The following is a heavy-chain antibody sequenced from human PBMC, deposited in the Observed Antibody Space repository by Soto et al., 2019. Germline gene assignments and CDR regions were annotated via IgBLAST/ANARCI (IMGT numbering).Heavy chain of an antibody. V-gene: IGHV4-39*01. CDR2: IYYSGST. D-gene: IGHD3-9*01. J-gene: IGHJ6*02. Sequence: SETLSLTCTVSGGSISSSSYYWGWFRQPPGKGLEWIGSIYYSGSTYYNPSRKSRVTISVDTSKNQFSLKLSSVTAADTAVYYCARLGYYDILTGCIADGMDVWGQGTTVTVSS. CDR1: GGSISSSSYY. CDR3: ARLGYYDILTGCIADGMDV.